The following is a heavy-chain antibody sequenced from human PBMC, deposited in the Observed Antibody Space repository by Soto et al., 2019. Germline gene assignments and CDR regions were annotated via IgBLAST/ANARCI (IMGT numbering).Heavy chain of an antibody. D-gene: IGHD6-13*01. J-gene: IGHJ3*02. CDR3: ASARPYSSSWYPGDFDI. CDR2: IYYSGST. Sequence: QVQLQESGPGLVKPSQTLSLPCTVSAGSIRSGGFYWSWIRQHPGKGLEWIGYIYYSGSTYYNPSLKSRVTISVDTSKNQFSLKLSSVTAADTAVYYCASARPYSSSWYPGDFDIWGQGTMVTVSS. V-gene: IGHV4-31*03. CDR1: AGSIRSGGFY.